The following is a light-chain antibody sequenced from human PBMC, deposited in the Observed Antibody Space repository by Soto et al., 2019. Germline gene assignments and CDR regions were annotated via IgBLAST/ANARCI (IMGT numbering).Light chain of an antibody. V-gene: IGKV3-20*01. CDR1: QNLSRYF. CDR3: QQHDILPIT. J-gene: IGKJ5*01. CDR2: GAS. Sequence: VRLTKSPGTLSLSQGDRASLSCRASQNLSRYFLAWYQHKPGQAPRLLISGASRRATGIPDRFSGAGSGTDFTLTISRLEPEDFALYYCQQHDILPITFGQGTRLEI.